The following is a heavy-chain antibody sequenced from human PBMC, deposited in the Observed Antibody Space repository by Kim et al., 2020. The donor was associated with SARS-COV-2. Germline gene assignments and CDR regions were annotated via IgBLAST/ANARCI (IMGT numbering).Heavy chain of an antibody. D-gene: IGHD4-17*01. V-gene: IGHV4-59*01. Sequence: SETLSLTCTVSGGSISSYYWSWIRQPPGKGLDWIGYIYYSGSTNYNPSLKSRVTISVDTSKNQFSLKLSSVTAAVTAVYYCARNYGDYLDYWGQGTLVTVSS. J-gene: IGHJ4*02. CDR1: GGSISSYY. CDR2: IYYSGST. CDR3: ARNYGDYLDY.